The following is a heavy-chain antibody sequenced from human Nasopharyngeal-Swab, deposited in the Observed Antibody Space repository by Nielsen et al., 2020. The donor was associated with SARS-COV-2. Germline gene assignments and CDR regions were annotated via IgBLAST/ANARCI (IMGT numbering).Heavy chain of an antibody. Sequence: GESLKISCAASGFTFSSYAMSWVRQAPGKGLEWVSAISGSGGSTYYADSVKGRFTISRDNSKNKLYLQMKSLRAEDTAVYYCAKALGSSGYYFFDYWGQGTLVTVSS. CDR1: GFTFSSYA. CDR3: AKALGSSGYYFFDY. J-gene: IGHJ4*02. CDR2: ISGSGGST. D-gene: IGHD3-22*01. V-gene: IGHV3-23*01.